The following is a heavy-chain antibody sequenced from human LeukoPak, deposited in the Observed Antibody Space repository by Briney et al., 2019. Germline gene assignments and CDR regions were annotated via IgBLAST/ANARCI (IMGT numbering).Heavy chain of an antibody. CDR1: GGTFISYA. Sequence: GASVTVSCKASGGTFISYAISWVRQAPGQGLEWMGGIIPIFGTANYAQKFQGRVTITPDESTSTAYMELSSLRSEDTAVYYCASPGVSGSSSWYGVLGYWGQGTLVTVSS. CDR3: ASPGVSGSSSWYGVLGY. D-gene: IGHD6-13*01. CDR2: IIPIFGTA. J-gene: IGHJ4*02. V-gene: IGHV1-69*13.